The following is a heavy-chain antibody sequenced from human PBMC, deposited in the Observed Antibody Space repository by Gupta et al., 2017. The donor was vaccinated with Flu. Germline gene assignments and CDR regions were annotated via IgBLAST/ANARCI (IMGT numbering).Heavy chain of an antibody. V-gene: IGHV3-23*01. CDR2: VSDSGTGT. D-gene: IGHD3-16*01. J-gene: IGHJ4*02. CDR3: AKGRTVIPDTRLGDH. Sequence: QAPGKGLEWVSTVSDSGTGTYYADAVKGRFTISRDNSKNTLYLQMNSLSAEDSAAYYCAKGRTVIPDTRLGDHWGQGTLVTVSS.